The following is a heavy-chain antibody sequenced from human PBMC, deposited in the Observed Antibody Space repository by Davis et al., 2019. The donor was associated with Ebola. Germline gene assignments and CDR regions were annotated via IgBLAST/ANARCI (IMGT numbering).Heavy chain of an antibody. J-gene: IGHJ4*02. CDR1: GFTFSRYS. V-gene: IGHV3-30*03. CDR2: ISYDGSNK. D-gene: IGHD3-22*01. CDR3: ARDHSGYSY. Sequence: SLNISCAASGFTFSRYSMNWVRQAPGKGLEWVAVISYDGSNKYYADSVKGRFTISRDNSKNTLYLQMNSLRAEDTAVYYCARDHSGYSYWGQGTLVTVSS.